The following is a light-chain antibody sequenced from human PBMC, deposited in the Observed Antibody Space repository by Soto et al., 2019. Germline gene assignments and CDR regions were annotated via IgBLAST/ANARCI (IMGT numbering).Light chain of an antibody. CDR3: QQYNNWPKT. CDR1: QSVSSN. V-gene: IGKV3-15*01. CDR2: GAS. J-gene: IGKJ1*01. Sequence: EVVMTQSPATLSLSPGERDILSCRASQSVSSNVAWYQQKPGQAPRLLIYGASTRATGIPARFSGSGSGTQFILTISSLQSEDFAVYYCQQYNNWPKTFGQGTKVDIK.